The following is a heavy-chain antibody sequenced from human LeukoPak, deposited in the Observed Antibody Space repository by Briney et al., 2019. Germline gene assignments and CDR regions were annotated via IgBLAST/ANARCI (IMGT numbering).Heavy chain of an antibody. V-gene: IGHV3-53*01. J-gene: IGHJ4*02. CDR1: GFTVSSNY. CDR3: AGDKTTGGWYEFDY. D-gene: IGHD6-19*01. Sequence: GGSLRLSCAAAGFTVSSNYMSWVRKGPGKALECVSVISNDGDTYYADSVKGRFTISRDTSKNTVSLQMNSLRAEDAAVYYCAGDKTTGGWYEFDYWGQGTLVTVSS. CDR2: ISNDGDT.